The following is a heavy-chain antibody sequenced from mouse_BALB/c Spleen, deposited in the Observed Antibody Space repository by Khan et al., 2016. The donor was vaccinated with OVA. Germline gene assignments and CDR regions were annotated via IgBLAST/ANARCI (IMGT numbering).Heavy chain of an antibody. V-gene: IGHV7-3*02. Sequence: VQLVESGRGLVQPWGSLRLSCATSGFTFTDYYMTWFRQPPREALEWLVFIAKYAVGYRSESRPSVKGRFTISRDTSQNILYLQMTTLRAEDSATYYCARDEVGSYFDYWGQGTTRTVSS. CDR1: GFTFTDYY. J-gene: IGHJ2*01. CDR2: IAKYAVGYRS. D-gene: IGHD1-3*01. CDR3: ARDEVGSYFDY.